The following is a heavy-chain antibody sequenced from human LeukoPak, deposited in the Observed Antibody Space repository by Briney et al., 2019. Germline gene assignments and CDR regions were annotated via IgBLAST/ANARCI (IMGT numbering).Heavy chain of an antibody. V-gene: IGHV3-21*01. CDR2: ISSSSSYI. Sequence: GGTLRLSCAASGFTFSSYSMNWVRQAPGKGLEWVSSISSSSSYIYYADSVKGRFTISRDNAKNSLYLQMNSLRADDTAVYYCARDVQVATIYPLDYWGQGTLVTVSS. D-gene: IGHD5-12*01. J-gene: IGHJ4*02. CDR1: GFTFSSYS. CDR3: ARDVQVATIYPLDY.